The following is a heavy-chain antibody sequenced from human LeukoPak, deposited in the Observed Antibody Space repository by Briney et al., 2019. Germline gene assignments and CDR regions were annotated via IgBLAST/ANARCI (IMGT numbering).Heavy chain of an antibody. Sequence: PSETLSLTCTVSGGSISSYYWSWIRHPPGKGLEWIGYIYYSGSTNYNPSLKSRVTISVDTSKNQFSLKLSSVTAADSAVYYCARGSGYENFDYWGQGTLVTASS. D-gene: IGHD5-12*01. CDR1: GGSISSYY. CDR3: ARGSGYENFDY. J-gene: IGHJ4*02. V-gene: IGHV4-59*01. CDR2: IYYSGST.